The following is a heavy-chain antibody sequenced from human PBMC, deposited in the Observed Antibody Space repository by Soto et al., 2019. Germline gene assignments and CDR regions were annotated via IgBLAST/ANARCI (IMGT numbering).Heavy chain of an antibody. J-gene: IGHJ4*02. V-gene: IGHV1-18*01. CDR1: GYTFTSYG. Sequence: QVPLVQSGAEVKKPGASVKVSCKASGYTFTSYGISWVRQAPGQGLEWMGWISAYNGNTNYAQKLQGRVTMTTDTSTSTASMELRSLRSDDTAVYYCARDRYCSGGSCYHFDYWGQGTLVTVSS. D-gene: IGHD2-15*01. CDR2: ISAYNGNT. CDR3: ARDRYCSGGSCYHFDY.